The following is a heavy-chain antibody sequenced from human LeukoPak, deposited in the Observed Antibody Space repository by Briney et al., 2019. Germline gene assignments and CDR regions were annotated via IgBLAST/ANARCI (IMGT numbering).Heavy chain of an antibody. D-gene: IGHD1-26*01. Sequence: GGSLRLSCAASGFTFDDYTMHWVRQAPGKGLEWVSSISSSSSYIYYADSVKGRFTISRDNAKNSLYLQMNSLRAEDTAVYYCARDRGWELLPDYWGQGTLVTVSS. CDR1: GFTFDDYT. CDR3: ARDRGWELLPDY. CDR2: ISSSSSYI. V-gene: IGHV3-21*01. J-gene: IGHJ4*02.